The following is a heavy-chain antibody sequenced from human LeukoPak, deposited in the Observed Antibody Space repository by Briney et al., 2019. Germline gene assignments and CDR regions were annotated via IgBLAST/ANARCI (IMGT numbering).Heavy chain of an antibody. CDR1: GYTFTGYY. V-gene: IGHV1-2*04. CDR2: INPNSGGT. CDR3: ARGRIAVAGTGRYYYYGMDV. D-gene: IGHD6-19*01. Sequence: ASVKVSCKASGYTFTGYYMHWVRQAPGQGLEWMGWINPNSGGTNYAQKFQGWVTMTRDTSTSTAYMELSRLRPDDTAVYYCARGRIAVAGTGRYYYYGMDVWGKGTTVTVSS. J-gene: IGHJ6*04.